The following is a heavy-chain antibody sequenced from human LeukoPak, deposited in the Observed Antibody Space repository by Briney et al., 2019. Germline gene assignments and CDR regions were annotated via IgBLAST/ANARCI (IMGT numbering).Heavy chain of an antibody. CDR3: AREEQLVGRGIY. V-gene: IGHV4-39*02. Sequence: PSETLSLTCTVSGGSISSSNYYWGWIRQPPGKWLEWIGSGYYSGNTYYSPSFKSRVTISVDTSKNQFSLRLSSVTAADTAIYYCAREEQLVGRGIYWGQGALVTVSS. J-gene: IGHJ4*02. D-gene: IGHD6-6*01. CDR1: GGSISSSNYY. CDR2: GYYSGNT.